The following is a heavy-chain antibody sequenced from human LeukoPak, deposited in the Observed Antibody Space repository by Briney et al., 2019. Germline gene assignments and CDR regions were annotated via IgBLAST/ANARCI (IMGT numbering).Heavy chain of an antibody. D-gene: IGHD3-22*01. CDR2: ISGSGGST. V-gene: IGHV3-23*01. J-gene: IGHJ4*02. Sequence: GGSLRLSCAASGFTFSSYSMNWVRQAPGKGLEWVSAISGSGGSTYYADSVKGRFTISRDNSKNTLYLQMNSLRAEDTAVYYCAKASRITMIVVVPPDYWGQGTLVTVSS. CDR3: AKASRITMIVVVPPDY. CDR1: GFTFSSYS.